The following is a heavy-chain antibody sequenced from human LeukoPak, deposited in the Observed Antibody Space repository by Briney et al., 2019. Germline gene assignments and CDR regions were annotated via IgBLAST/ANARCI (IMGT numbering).Heavy chain of an antibody. V-gene: IGHV4-59*01. Sequence: SETLSLTCTVSGGSISSYYWSWIRHPPGKGLEWIGYIYYTGSTNYNPSLKSRVTISVDTSKNRFSLKLSSVTAADTAVYYCASHSVAGSHQFDPWGQGTLVTVSS. D-gene: IGHD6-19*01. CDR3: ASHSVAGSHQFDP. CDR2: IYYTGST. J-gene: IGHJ5*02. CDR1: GGSISSYY.